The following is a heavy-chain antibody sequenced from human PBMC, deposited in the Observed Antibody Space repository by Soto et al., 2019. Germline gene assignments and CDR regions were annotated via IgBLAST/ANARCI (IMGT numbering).Heavy chain of an antibody. CDR3: ARERSAAGTGWFDP. CDR2: MNPNSGNT. J-gene: IGHJ5*02. V-gene: IGHV1-8*01. D-gene: IGHD6-13*01. CDR1: GYTFTSYD. Sequence: QVQLVQSGAEVKKPGASVKVSCKASGYTFTSYDINWVRQATGQGLEWMGWMNPNSGNTGYAQKFQGRVTMTRNTSICTAYMELSSLRSEDTAVYFCARERSAAGTGWFDPWGQGSLVTVSS.